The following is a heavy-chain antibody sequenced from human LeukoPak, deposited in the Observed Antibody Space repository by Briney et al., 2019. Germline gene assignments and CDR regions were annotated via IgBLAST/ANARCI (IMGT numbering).Heavy chain of an antibody. J-gene: IGHJ4*02. V-gene: IGHV1-69*04. D-gene: IGHD1-26*01. CDR3: ARHFWVSGSHDY. CDR2: IIPILGIA. Sequence: SVKVSCKASGGTFSSYAISWVRQAPGQGLEWMGRIIPILGIANYAQKFQGRVTITADKSTSTAYMELSSLRSEDTAVYYCARHFWVSGSHDYWGQGTLVTVSS. CDR1: GGTFSSYA.